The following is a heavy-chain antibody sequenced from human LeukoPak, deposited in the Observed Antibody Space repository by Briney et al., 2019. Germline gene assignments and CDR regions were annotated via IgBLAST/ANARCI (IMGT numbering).Heavy chain of an antibody. CDR2: INPNSGGT. CDR1: GYTFTGYY. Sequence: GASVKVSCKASGYTFTGYYMHWVRQAPGQGLEWMGRINPNSGGTNYAQTFQGRVTMTRDTSISTAYMELSRLRSDDTAVYYCAREWELRFAFDIWGQGTMVTVSS. D-gene: IGHD1-26*01. J-gene: IGHJ3*02. CDR3: AREWELRFAFDI. V-gene: IGHV1-2*06.